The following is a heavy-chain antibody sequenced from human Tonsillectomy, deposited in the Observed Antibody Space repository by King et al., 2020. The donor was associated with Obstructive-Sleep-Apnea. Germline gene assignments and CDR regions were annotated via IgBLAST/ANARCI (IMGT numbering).Heavy chain of an antibody. CDR2: IYHSGST. V-gene: IGHV4-59*01. D-gene: IGHD2/OR15-2a*01. J-gene: IGHJ4*02. CDR1: GGSISSYY. Sequence: VQLQESGPGLVKTSESLSLTCTVSGGSISSYYWSWIRQTPVKGLEWIGYIYHSGSTNYNPSLKSRVSMSIDTSKNQFSMKLTSVTAADTAVYYCARVARISFFDYWGQGTPVTVSS. CDR3: ARVARISFFDY.